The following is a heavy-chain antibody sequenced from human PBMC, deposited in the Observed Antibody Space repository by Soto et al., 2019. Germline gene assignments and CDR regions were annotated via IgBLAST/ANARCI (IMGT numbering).Heavy chain of an antibody. D-gene: IGHD2-15*01. CDR1: GGTVSSGSYY. CDR2: IYYSGST. Sequence: PSETLPVTYTVSGGTVSSGSYYWSCIKKPPGKGLEWIGYIYYSGSTNYNPSLKSRVTISVDTSKNQFSLKLSSVTAADTAVYYCARDGPFRWWNYYYYGMDVWGQGTTVTVS. J-gene: IGHJ6*02. V-gene: IGHV4-61*01. CDR3: ARDGPFRWWNYYYYGMDV.